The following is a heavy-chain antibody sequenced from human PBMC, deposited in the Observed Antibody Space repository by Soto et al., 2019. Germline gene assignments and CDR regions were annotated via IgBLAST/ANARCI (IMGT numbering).Heavy chain of an antibody. CDR1: GGSVSSGSYY. D-gene: IGHD3-3*01. V-gene: IGHV4-61*01. J-gene: IGHJ6*02. CDR2: IYYSGST. Sequence: SETLSLTCTVSGGSVSSGSYYWSWIRQPPGKGLEWIGYIYYSGSTNYNPSLKSRVTISVDTSKNQFSLKLSSVTAADTAVYYCARGSDFWSGRQRAYYYYGMDVWGQGTTVTV. CDR3: ARGSDFWSGRQRAYYYYGMDV.